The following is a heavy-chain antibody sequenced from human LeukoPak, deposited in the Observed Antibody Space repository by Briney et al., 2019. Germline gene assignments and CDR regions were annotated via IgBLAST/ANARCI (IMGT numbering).Heavy chain of an antibody. CDR3: ARDLSYYDSSGPGYNWFDP. Sequence: PSETLSLTCTVSGGSISSSSYYWGWIRQHPGKGLEWIGYIYYSGSTYYNPSLKSRVTISVDTSKNQFSLKLSSVTAADTAVYYCARDLSYYDSSGPGYNWFDPWGQGTLVTVSS. CDR2: IYYSGST. V-gene: IGHV4-31*03. D-gene: IGHD3-22*01. CDR1: GGSISSSSYY. J-gene: IGHJ5*02.